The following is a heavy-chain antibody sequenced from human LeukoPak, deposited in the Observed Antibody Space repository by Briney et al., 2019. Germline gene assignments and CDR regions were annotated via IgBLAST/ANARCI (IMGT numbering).Heavy chain of an antibody. D-gene: IGHD2-15*01. Sequence: GASVKVSCKASGYTFSSNHIHWVRQAPGQGLGWMGIINPSGGSATHAQKFQGRVTITADESTSTAYMELSSLRSEDTAVYYCARRDCSGGSCYSWFDPWGQGTLVTVSS. V-gene: IGHV1-46*01. CDR3: ARRDCSGGSCYSWFDP. CDR1: GYTFSSNH. CDR2: INPSGGSA. J-gene: IGHJ5*02.